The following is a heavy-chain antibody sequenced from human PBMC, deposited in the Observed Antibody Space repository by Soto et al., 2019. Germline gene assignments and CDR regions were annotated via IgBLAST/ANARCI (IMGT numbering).Heavy chain of an antibody. Sequence: GSLRLSCAASVFTFNNYGMHWVRQAPGKGLEWVAIIWYDGSNKYYADSVNGRFTISRDNAKNTLYLEMNSLRAEDTAVYYCARDMSGGNSGGGLDVWGQGTTVTVSS. CDR1: VFTFNNYG. D-gene: IGHD3-10*02. V-gene: IGHV3-33*01. CDR3: ARDMSGGNSGGGLDV. CDR2: IWYDGSNK. J-gene: IGHJ6*02.